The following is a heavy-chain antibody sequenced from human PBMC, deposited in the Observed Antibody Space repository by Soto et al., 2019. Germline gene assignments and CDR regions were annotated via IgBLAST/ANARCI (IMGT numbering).Heavy chain of an antibody. J-gene: IGHJ6*02. CDR3: AADGLFIAVAAPWGGMDV. D-gene: IGHD6-19*01. CDR2: IVVGSGNT. Sequence: ASVKVSCKASGFTFTSSAVQWVRQARGQRLEWIGWIVVGSGNTNYAQKFQERVTITRDMSTSTAYMELSSLRSEDTAVYYCAADGLFIAVAAPWGGMDVWGQGTTVTVSS. CDR1: GFTFTSSA. V-gene: IGHV1-58*01.